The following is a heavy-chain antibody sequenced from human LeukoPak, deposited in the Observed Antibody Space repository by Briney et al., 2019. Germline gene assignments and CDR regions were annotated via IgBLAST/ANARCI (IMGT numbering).Heavy chain of an antibody. V-gene: IGHV3-23*01. CDR2: ITDSGSIT. Sequence: GGSLRLSCVASGFIYHNFALSWVRQAPGKGLEWVSAITDSGSITRYADSVKGRFTISRDNSKNTLYLQMNSLRAEDTAVYYCAHCSSWYDYFDYWGQGTLVTVSS. D-gene: IGHD6-13*01. J-gene: IGHJ4*02. CDR3: AHCSSWYDYFDY. CDR1: GFIYHNFA.